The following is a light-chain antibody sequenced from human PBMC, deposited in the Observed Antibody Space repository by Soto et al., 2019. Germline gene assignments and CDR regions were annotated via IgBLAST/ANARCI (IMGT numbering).Light chain of an antibody. CDR1: QSISNNY. CDR3: QQYGRSLHT. Sequence: EYVLTQSPDILSLSPGEIVTLSCRASQSISNNYLAWYQQKPGQAPRVVIYGASSRATGVPDRFSGSGSGTDFTLTICRRQPEDFALYYCQQYGRSLHTFGRGTKLEIK. V-gene: IGKV3-20*01. CDR2: GAS. J-gene: IGKJ2*01.